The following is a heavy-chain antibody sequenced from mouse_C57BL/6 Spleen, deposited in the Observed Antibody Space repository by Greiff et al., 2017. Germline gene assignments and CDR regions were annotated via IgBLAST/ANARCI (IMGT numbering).Heavy chain of an antibody. CDR2: ILPGSGST. V-gene: IGHV1-9*01. CDR1: GYTFTGYW. CDR3: ARGDYYGSSYGWYFDV. D-gene: IGHD1-1*01. J-gene: IGHJ1*03. Sequence: QVQLQQSGAELMKPGASMKLSCKATGYTFTGYWIEWVKQRPGHGLEWIGEILPGSGSTNYNEKFKGKATFTADTSSNTAYMQLSSLTTEDSAISYCARGDYYGSSYGWYFDVWGTGTTVTVSS.